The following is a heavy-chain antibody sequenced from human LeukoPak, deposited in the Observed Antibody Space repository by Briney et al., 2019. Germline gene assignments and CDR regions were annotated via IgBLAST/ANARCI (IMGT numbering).Heavy chain of an antibody. V-gene: IGHV4-30-4*01. J-gene: IGHJ4*02. CDR2: IYYSGST. CDR3: AIDTRYAWGSYRSPVFDR. Sequence: PSQTLSLTCTVSGGSISSGGYYWSWIRLPPGKGLEWIGYIYYSGSTYYNPSLKSRVSLSVDTSKNQFSLKLSSVTAADTAMYYCAIDTRYAWGSYRSPVFDRWGQGTLVTVSS. CDR1: GGSISSGGYY. D-gene: IGHD3-16*02.